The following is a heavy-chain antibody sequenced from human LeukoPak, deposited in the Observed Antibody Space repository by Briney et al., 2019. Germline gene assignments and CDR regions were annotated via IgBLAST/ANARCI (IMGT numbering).Heavy chain of an antibody. CDR2: ISYDGSNK. D-gene: IGHD2-15*01. J-gene: IGHJ6*03. V-gene: IGHV3-30*18. Sequence: GGSRRLSCAASGFTFSSYGMHCVRQAPGKGLEWVAIISYDGSNKYYADSVKGRFTNSRDSSKNTLYLQMNSLRAEDTAVYYCAKESPRRDCSGGSCYSSSDMDGWGKGTTVTVSS. CDR3: AKESPRRDCSGGSCYSSSDMDG. CDR1: GFTFSSYG.